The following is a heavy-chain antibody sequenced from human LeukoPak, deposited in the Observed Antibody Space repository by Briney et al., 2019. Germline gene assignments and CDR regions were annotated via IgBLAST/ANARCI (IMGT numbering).Heavy chain of an antibody. CDR3: ARGVRIFGVVIHGYGMDV. D-gene: IGHD3-3*01. J-gene: IGHJ6*02. CDR1: GGTFSSYA. CDR2: IIPIFGTA. V-gene: IGHV1-69*13. Sequence: SVKVSCKASGGTFSSYAISWVRQAPGQGLEWMGGIIPIFGTANYAQKFQGRVTITADESTSTAYMELSSLRSEDAAVYYCARGVRIFGVVIHGYGMDVWGQGTTVTVSS.